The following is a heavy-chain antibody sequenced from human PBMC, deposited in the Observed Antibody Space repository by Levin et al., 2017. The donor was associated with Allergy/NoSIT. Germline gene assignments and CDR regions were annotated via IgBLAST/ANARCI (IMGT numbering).Heavy chain of an antibody. CDR1: GATFSNHI. CDR2: ITPILGTP. CDR3: ARELSL. J-gene: IGHJ4*02. Sequence: SVKVSCKAPGATFSNHIISWVRQAPGQGLEWMARITPILGTPDYAQKFQGRATISADTSTTTAYMELSSLKSEDTAVYYCARELSLWGQGTLVTVSS. V-gene: IGHV1-69*08.